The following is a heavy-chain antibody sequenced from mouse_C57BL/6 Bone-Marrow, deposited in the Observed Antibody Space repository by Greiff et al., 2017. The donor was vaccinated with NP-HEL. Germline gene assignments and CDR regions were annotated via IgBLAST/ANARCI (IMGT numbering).Heavy chain of an antibody. CDR3: ARAYYSPWDY. CDR1: GFTFTSYW. CDR2: IHPNSGST. V-gene: IGHV1-64*01. J-gene: IGHJ4*01. D-gene: IGHD2-12*01. Sequence: QVQLQQPGAELVKPGASVKLSCKASGFTFTSYWMHWVKQRPGQGLEWIGMIHPNSGSTNYNEKFKSKATLTVDKSSSTAYMQLSSLTSEDSAVYYCARAYYSPWDYWGQGTSVTVSS.